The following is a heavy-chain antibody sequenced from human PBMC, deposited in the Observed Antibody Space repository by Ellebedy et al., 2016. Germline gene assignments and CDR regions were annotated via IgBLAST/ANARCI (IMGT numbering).Heavy chain of an antibody. Sequence: SETLSLTXTVSGGSISSYYWSWIRQPPGKGLEWIGYIYYSGSTYYNPSLKSRVTISVDTSKNQFSLKLSSVTAADTAVYYCARERRYFDVSYGMDVWGQGTTVTVSS. V-gene: IGHV4-59*12. CDR3: ARERRYFDVSYGMDV. D-gene: IGHD3-9*01. CDR1: GGSISSYY. J-gene: IGHJ6*02. CDR2: IYYSGST.